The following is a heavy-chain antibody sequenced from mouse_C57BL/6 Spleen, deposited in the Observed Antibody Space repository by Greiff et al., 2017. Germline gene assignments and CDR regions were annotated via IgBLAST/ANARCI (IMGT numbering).Heavy chain of an antibody. CDR1: GYTFTSYW. V-gene: IGHV1-53*01. J-gene: IGHJ4*01. Sequence: QVQLQQPGTELVKPGASVKLSCTASGYTFTSYWMHWVKQRPGQGLEWIGNINPSNGGTNYNEKFQSKATLTVDKSSSTAYMQLSSLTSEDSAVYYCAREALYAYGGSHAMDYWGQGTSVTVAS. CDR2: INPSNGGT. CDR3: AREALYAYGGSHAMDY. D-gene: IGHD1-1*01.